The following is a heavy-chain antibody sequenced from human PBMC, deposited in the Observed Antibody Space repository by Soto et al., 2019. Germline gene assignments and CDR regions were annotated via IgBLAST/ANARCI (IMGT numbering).Heavy chain of an antibody. CDR3: ANGRATYGLLTHDY. CDR2: LTGSSSNT. CDR1: GFSFRNYA. Sequence: GGSLRLSCAASGFSFRNYAMSWVRQAPGKGLEWISTLTGSSSNTYYADSVKGRFAISRDNSRNTLYLQMHSLTAEDTAVYYCANGRATYGLLTHDYWGQGTLVTVSS. D-gene: IGHD3-9*01. V-gene: IGHV3-23*01. J-gene: IGHJ4*02.